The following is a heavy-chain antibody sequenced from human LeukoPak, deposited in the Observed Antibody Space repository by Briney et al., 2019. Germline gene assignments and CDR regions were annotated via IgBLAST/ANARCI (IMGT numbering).Heavy chain of an antibody. J-gene: IGHJ4*02. CDR3: ASENYYDSSGYCYFDN. CDR2: IYYSGST. D-gene: IGHD3-22*01. CDR1: GGSISSYY. V-gene: IGHV4-59*01. Sequence: PSETLSLTCTVSGGSISSYYWSWIRQPPGKGLEWIGYIYYSGSTNYNPSLKSRVTISVDTSKNQFSLKLSSVTAADTAVYYCASENYYDSSGYCYFDNWGQGTLVTVSS.